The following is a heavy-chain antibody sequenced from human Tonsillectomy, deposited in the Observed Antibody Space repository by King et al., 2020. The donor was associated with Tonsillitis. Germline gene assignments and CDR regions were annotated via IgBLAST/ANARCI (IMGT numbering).Heavy chain of an antibody. Sequence: VQLVESGAEVKKPGASVKVSCKASGYTFTGYYIHWVRQAPGQGLEWRGWIKPNSDATSHAQNFQGRVTMTRDTSISTDYMELCSLRSDDTALYYCARGGGGFDYWGHGTLVTVSS. CDR3: ARGGGGFDY. D-gene: IGHD3-10*01. CDR1: GYTFTGYY. CDR2: IKPNSDAT. V-gene: IGHV1-2*02. J-gene: IGHJ4*01.